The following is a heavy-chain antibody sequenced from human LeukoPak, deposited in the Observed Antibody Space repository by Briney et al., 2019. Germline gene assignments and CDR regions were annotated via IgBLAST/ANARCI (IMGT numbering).Heavy chain of an antibody. CDR3: ARDRGGATTSAFDI. J-gene: IGHJ3*02. CDR2: INPNSGGT. CDR1: GYTFTGYY. V-gene: IGHV1-2*02. D-gene: IGHD1-26*01. Sequence: APVKVSCKASGYTFTGYYMHWVRQAPGQGLEWMGWINPNSGGTNYAQKFQGRVTMTRDTSISTAYMELSRLRSDDTAVYYCARDRGGATTSAFDIWGQGTMVTVSS.